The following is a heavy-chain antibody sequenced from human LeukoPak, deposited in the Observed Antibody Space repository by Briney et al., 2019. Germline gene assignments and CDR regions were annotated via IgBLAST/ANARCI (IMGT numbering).Heavy chain of an antibody. CDR1: GFTFSSYA. V-gene: IGHV3-64D*06. CDR3: AGDQWLALQH. CDR2: ISPDGGNT. D-gene: IGHD6-19*01. Sequence: GGSLRLSCSASGFTFSSYAMHWVRQAPGKGLEYVSAISPDGGNTYYADSVKGRFSISRDNSKNTLYLQMSSLRAEDTAVYYCAGDQWLALQHWGQGTLVTVSS. J-gene: IGHJ1*01.